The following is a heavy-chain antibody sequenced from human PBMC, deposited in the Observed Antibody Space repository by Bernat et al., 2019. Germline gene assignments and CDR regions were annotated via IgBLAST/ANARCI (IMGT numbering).Heavy chain of an antibody. Sequence: QVQLQESGPGLVKPSETLSLTCTVSGDSVSSGSSYWSWIRQPPGKGLEWIGEINHSGSTNYNPSLKSRVTISVDTSKNQFSLKLSSVTAADTAVYYCARARLVVVTAPRGYFQHWGQGTLVTVSS. V-gene: IGHV4-61*01. CDR2: INHSGST. CDR1: GDSVSSGSSY. CDR3: ARARLVVVTAPRGYFQH. J-gene: IGHJ1*01. D-gene: IGHD2-21*02.